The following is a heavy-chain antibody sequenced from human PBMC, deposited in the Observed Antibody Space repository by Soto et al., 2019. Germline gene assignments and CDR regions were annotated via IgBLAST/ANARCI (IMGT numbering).Heavy chain of an antibody. Sequence: SETLSLTCTVSGGSISSTSSYWAWIRQPPGKGLEWVGSIYYLGSTYYNPSLGSRVTISVDTSKNQFSLKLSSVTAADTAVYYCAILVPYDFWSGLGYDAFDIWGQGTMVTVSS. J-gene: IGHJ3*02. CDR1: GGSISSTSSY. CDR2: IYYLGST. V-gene: IGHV4-39*07. CDR3: AILVPYDFWSGLGYDAFDI. D-gene: IGHD3-3*01.